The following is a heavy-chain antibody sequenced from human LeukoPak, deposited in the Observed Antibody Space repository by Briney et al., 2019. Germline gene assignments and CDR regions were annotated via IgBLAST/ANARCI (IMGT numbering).Heavy chain of an antibody. V-gene: IGHV1-8*02. CDR1: GYTFTSYD. J-gene: IGHJ4*02. CDR3: ARDSFGAAAVFDY. CDR2: MNPNSGNT. D-gene: IGHD6-13*01. Sequence: ASVKVSCKASGYTFTSYDINWVRQASGQGLEWMGWMNPNSGNTGYAQKFQGRVTMTRNTSISTAYMELSSLRSEDTAVYYCARDSFGAAAVFDYWGQGTLVTVSS.